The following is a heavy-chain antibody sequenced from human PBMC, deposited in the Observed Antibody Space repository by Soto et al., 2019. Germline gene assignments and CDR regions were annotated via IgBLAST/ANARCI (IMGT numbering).Heavy chain of an antibody. CDR2: INPSGGGT. CDR3: AGAYSGSDSPDF. V-gene: IGHV1-46*01. J-gene: IGHJ4*02. D-gene: IGHD2-15*01. CDR1: GYTFTTYY. Sequence: QVQLVQSGAEAKKPGASVKVSCKASGYTFTTYYMHWVRQAPGQGLEWMGMINPSGGGTTYAQKVQDRVTMTRDTSTSTVYMDLSSLRSEDTAVYYCAGAYSGSDSPDFWGQGTLVTVSS.